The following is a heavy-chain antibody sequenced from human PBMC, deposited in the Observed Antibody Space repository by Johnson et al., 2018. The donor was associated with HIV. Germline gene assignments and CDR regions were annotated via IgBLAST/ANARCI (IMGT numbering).Heavy chain of an antibody. D-gene: IGHD1-26*01. CDR3: ARGRIRQAYSGNYDDAFDI. CDR1: GFTFNSYA. Sequence: QVQLVESGGGVVQAGRSLRLSCAASGFTFNSYATHWVRQAPGKGLEWVAVISYDGSDKYYADSVKGRFTISRDNSKKTLYMQMNSLRVEDTAVYYCARGRIRQAYSGNYDDAFDIWGQGTMVTVSS. J-gene: IGHJ3*02. V-gene: IGHV3-30*04. CDR2: ISYDGSDK.